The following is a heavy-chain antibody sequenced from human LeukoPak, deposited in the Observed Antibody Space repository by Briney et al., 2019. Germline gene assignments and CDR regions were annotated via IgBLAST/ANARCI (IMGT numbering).Heavy chain of an antibody. J-gene: IGHJ4*02. CDR2: VDHSGVT. CDR3: ASDDYYGSGSYRW. CDR1: GGSFGGYS. V-gene: IGHV4-34*01. Sequence: PSETLSLTCAVYGGSFGGYSWNWIRQSPEKGLEWIGKVDHSGVTSYNPSLKSRVTTSLDTSKNQFSLRLSSVTAADTAVYYCASDDYYGSGSYRWWGQGTLVTVSS. D-gene: IGHD3-10*01.